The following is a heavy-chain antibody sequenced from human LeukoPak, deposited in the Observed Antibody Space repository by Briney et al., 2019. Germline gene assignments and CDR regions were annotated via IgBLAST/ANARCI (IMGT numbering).Heavy chain of an antibody. Sequence: GGSLRLSCAASGFTFSSYWMNWVRQAPGKGLAWVANIKQDGSEKYYVDSVKGRFTISRDNAKSSLFLQMNSLRAEDTAVYYCAKDRHWLALDDWGQGTLVTVSS. CDR2: IKQDGSEK. D-gene: IGHD6-19*01. V-gene: IGHV3-7*03. J-gene: IGHJ4*02. CDR3: AKDRHWLALDD. CDR1: GFTFSSYW.